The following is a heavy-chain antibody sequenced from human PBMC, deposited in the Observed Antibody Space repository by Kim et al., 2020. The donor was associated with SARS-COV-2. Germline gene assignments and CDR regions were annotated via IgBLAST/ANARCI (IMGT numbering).Heavy chain of an antibody. CDR3: VKQGDLFGFPTHCYY. CDR2: ISSTGGRT. D-gene: IGHD3-10*01. V-gene: IGHV3-64D*09. Sequence: GGSLRLSCSASEFTFSNYALHWVRQAPGKGLEYVSGISSTGGRTFYADSLKGRFTISRDNSKNTLYLQMSSLRPEDTAFYYYVKQGDLFGFPTHCYYWCQETLVTVSS. J-gene: IGHJ4*02. CDR1: EFTFSNYA.